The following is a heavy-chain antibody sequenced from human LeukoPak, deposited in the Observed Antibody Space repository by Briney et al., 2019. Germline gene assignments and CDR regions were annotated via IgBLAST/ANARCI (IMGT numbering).Heavy chain of an antibody. CDR1: GGSISSSRYY. D-gene: IGHD3-3*01. CDR2: IYYSGST. CDR3: AYDFWSGSFDY. J-gene: IGHJ4*02. V-gene: IGHV4-39*01. Sequence: SETLSLTCTVSGGSISSSRYYWGWIRQPPGKGLEWIGSIYYSGSTYYNPSLKSRVTISVDTSKNQFSLKLSSVTAADTAVYYCAYDFWSGSFDYWGQGTLVTVSS.